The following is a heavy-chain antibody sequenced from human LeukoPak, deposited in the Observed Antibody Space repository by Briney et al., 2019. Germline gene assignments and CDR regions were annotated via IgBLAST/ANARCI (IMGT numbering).Heavy chain of an antibody. CDR2: IRYDGTNK. CDR1: GFTFTYYA. Sequence: PGGSLRLSCAASGFTFTYYAIRWVRQAPGKGLEWVAFIRYDGTNKNYADSVKGRFTISRDNSKNTLYLQMNSLRVEDTAVYYCAKARTRGYSYGSFDYWGQGTLVTVSS. CDR3: AKARTRGYSYGSFDY. D-gene: IGHD5-18*01. J-gene: IGHJ4*02. V-gene: IGHV3-30*02.